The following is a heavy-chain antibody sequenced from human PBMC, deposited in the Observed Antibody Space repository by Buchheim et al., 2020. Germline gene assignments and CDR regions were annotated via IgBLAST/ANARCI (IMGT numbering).Heavy chain of an antibody. CDR3: ARLGPFDF. CDR1: GFSVSSNY. CDR2: IFDGGAT. Sequence: EVQLVESGGGLVRPGGSLRLSCAVSGFSVSSNYMSWVRQAPGKGLEWVSVIFDGGATFFADSVKGRFTISRDYSNNTLNLQMNSLRAEDTAVYYCARLGPFDFWGQGTL. V-gene: IGHV3-66*02. J-gene: IGHJ4*02.